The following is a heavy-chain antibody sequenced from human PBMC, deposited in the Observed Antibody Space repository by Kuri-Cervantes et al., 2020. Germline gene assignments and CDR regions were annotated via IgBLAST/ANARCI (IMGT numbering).Heavy chain of an antibody. J-gene: IGHJ6*02. CDR1: GYTFTGYY. Sequence: ASVKVSCKASGYTFTGYYMHWVRQAPGQGLEWMGWINPNSGGTNYAQKFQGRVTMTRDTSISTAYMELSRLRSDDTAVYYCARDLARITMVRGVIITGGDYYYGMDVWGQGTTVTVSS. CDR3: ARDLARITMVRGVIITGGDYYYGMDV. D-gene: IGHD3-10*01. V-gene: IGHV1-2*02. CDR2: INPNSGGT.